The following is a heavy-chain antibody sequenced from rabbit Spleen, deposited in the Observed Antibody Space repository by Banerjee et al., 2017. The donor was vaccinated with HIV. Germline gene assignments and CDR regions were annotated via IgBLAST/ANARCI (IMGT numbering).Heavy chain of an antibody. D-gene: IGHD2-1*01. V-gene: IGHV1S40*01. J-gene: IGHJ4*01. CDR2: IDAGSRGVL. CDR1: GLDFCSNYW. Sequence: QSLEESGGDLVKPGASLTLTCTASGLDFCSNYWMCWVRQAPGKGLEWIACIDAGSRGVLHYASWAKGRFTVSTTASTTVTLQMTSLTAADTATYFCAREGHTYGDTGDFKWGPGTLVTVS. CDR3: AREGHTYGDTGDFK.